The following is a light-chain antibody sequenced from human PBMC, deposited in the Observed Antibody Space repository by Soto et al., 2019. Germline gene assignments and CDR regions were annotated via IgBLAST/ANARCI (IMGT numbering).Light chain of an antibody. CDR1: SSDVGGYNY. CDR2: EVY. J-gene: IGLJ3*02. V-gene: IGLV2-8*01. CDR3: SSYAGSANWV. Sequence: QSALTQPPSASGSPGQSVTISCTGTSSDVGGYNYVSWYQQYPGKAPKLMIYEVYKRPSGVPDRFSGSKSGNTASLTVSGLQSEDEADYYRSSYAGSANWVFGGGTKLTVL.